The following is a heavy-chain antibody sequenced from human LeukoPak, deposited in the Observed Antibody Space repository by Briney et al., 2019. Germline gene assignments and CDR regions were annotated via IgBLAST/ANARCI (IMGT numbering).Heavy chain of an antibody. J-gene: IGHJ3*02. D-gene: IGHD4-17*01. CDR2: FIPIFGTA. CDR3: ARAPDYGDYVGAFDI. V-gene: IGHV1-69*01. Sequence: FIPIFGTANCAQNFQGRVKITADESTSTAYMELSSLTSEDTAVYYCARAPDYGDYVGAFDIWGQGTMVTVSS.